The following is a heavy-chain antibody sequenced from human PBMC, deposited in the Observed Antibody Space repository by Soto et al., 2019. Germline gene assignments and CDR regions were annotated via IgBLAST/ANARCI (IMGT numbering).Heavy chain of an antibody. V-gene: IGHV1-69*06. D-gene: IGHD2-2*01. J-gene: IGHJ6*04. CDR3: ARIWGRYGSSTGGHHYYSTGRDV. Sequence: SVKVSCKASGGTFSSYAISWVRQAPGQGLEWMRGIIPIFGTANYAQKFQGRVTITADKSTSTAYMELSSLRSEDTAVYYCARIWGRYGSSTGGHHYYSTGRDVGGKGTTVTVSS. CDR2: IIPIFGTA. CDR1: GGTFSSYA.